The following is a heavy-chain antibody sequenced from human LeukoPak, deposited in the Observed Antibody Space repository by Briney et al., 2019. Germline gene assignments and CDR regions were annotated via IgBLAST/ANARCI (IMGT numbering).Heavy chain of an antibody. V-gene: IGHV5-51*01. CDR2: IYPGDSDT. J-gene: IGHJ4*02. CDR1: GYSFTTYW. D-gene: IGHD2-2*01. CDR3: AAGVLVSPGTFDY. Sequence: PGESLKISCKGSGYSFTTYWIGWVSQMPGKGLEWMGIIYPGDSDTRYSPSFQGQVTISADKSINTAYLQWSSLKASDTAMYYCAAGVLVSPGTFDYWGQGTLVTVSS.